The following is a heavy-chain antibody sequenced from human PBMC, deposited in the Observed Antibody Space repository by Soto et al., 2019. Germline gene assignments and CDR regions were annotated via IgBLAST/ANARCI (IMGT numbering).Heavy chain of an antibody. CDR1: GGSISSGGYY. V-gene: IGHV4-31*03. Sequence: PSETLSLTCTVSGGSISSGGYYWSWIRQRPGKGLEWIGYIYYSGSTYYNPSLKSRVTMSVDTSKNQFSLKLSSVTAADTAVYYCARDRHSKGWFDPWGQGTLVTVSS. CDR3: ARDRHSKGWFDP. J-gene: IGHJ5*02. D-gene: IGHD6-13*01. CDR2: IYYSGST.